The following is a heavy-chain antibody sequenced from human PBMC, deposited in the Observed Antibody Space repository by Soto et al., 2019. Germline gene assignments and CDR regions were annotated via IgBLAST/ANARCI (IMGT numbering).Heavy chain of an antibody. D-gene: IGHD2-8*01. CDR3: ATTYYPDRRDVYNELPYRYNAMDL. CDR2: LIPLFAIT. CDR1: GGTFNNYV. Sequence: QVQLVQSGAEVKKPGASVKVSCKAAGGTFNNYVFSWVRQAPGQGLQWLGGLIPLFAITNYAKMFEGRVSMTADASTSTAYMELSSLRSEATAVYFCATTYYPDRRDVYNELPYRYNAMDLWGQGAPVTVSS. V-gene: IGHV1-69*01. J-gene: IGHJ6*02.